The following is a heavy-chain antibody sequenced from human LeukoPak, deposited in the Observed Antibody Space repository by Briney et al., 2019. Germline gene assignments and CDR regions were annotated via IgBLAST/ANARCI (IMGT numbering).Heavy chain of an antibody. Sequence: GGSLRLSCAASGFTFSSYSMNWVRQAPGKGLEWVSSISSGSSYIYYADSVKGRFTISRDNAKNSLYLQMNSLRAEDTAVYYCASSGWGSGYPIDYWGQGTLVTVSS. V-gene: IGHV3-21*01. D-gene: IGHD3-22*01. CDR3: ASSGWGSGYPIDY. CDR1: GFTFSSYS. CDR2: ISSGSSYI. J-gene: IGHJ4*02.